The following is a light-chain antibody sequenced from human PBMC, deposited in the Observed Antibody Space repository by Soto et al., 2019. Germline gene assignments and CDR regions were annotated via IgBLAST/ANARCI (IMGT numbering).Light chain of an antibody. CDR1: SSNIESHS. CDR2: SND. V-gene: IGLV1-44*01. J-gene: IGLJ2*01. Sequence: QSVLTQPPSMSGTPGQRVSISCSGSSSNIESHSVDWYQHFPGTAPKLVINSNDQRPSGVPDRFSGSKSGTSASLAISGLQSVDEADYYCATWDDGVNGVLFGGGTKLTVL. CDR3: ATWDDGVNGVL.